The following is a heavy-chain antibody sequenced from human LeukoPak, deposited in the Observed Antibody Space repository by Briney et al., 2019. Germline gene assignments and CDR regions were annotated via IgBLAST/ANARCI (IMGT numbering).Heavy chain of an antibody. CDR1: GYSFTSYW. D-gene: IGHD3-3*01. J-gene: IGHJ4*02. V-gene: IGHV5-51*01. CDR2: IYPGDSDT. Sequence: GESLQISCKGSGYSFTSYWIGWVRQMPGKGLEWMGIIYPGDSDTRYSPSFQGQVTISADKSISTAYLQWSSLKASDTAMYYCARRITIFGVVNYFDYWGQGTLVTVSS. CDR3: ARRITIFGVVNYFDY.